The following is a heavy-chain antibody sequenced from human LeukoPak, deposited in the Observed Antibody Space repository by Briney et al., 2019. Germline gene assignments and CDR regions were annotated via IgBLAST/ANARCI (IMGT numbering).Heavy chain of an antibody. CDR1: GFTFSGYW. V-gene: IGHV3-74*01. J-gene: IGHJ4*02. D-gene: IGHD2-2*01. CDR2: VNGDGSST. CDR3: ARISSRDYFDY. Sequence: GGSLRLSCAASGFTFSGYWMNWVRQAPGKGLVWVSRVNGDGSSTTYADSVKGRFTISRDNARNTLYLQMNSLRAEDTAVYYCARISSRDYFDYWGQGTLVTVSS.